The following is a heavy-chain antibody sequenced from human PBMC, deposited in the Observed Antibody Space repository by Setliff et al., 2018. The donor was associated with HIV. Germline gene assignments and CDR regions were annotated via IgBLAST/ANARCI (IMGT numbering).Heavy chain of an antibody. J-gene: IGHJ6*02. V-gene: IGHV4-4*07. D-gene: IGHD3-3*01. CDR3: ARNFWNGPPDYYYYGMDV. Sequence: SETLSLTCTVSGDSISSYYWSWIRQPAGKGLEWIGRIYTSGTPNYDPSLKRRVTMSVDTSKNQFSLKLRSVTAADTAVYYCARNFWNGPPDYYYYGMDVWGQGTTVTVSS. CDR2: IYTSGTP. CDR1: GDSISSYY.